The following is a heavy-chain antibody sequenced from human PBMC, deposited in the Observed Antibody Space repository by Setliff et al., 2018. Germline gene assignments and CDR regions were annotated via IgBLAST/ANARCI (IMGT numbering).Heavy chain of an antibody. CDR2: ISPYYGST. D-gene: IGHD2-2*02. V-gene: IGHV1-18*01. Sequence: ASVKVSCTTSGYSFTVFGISCVRQAPGQGLECMRWISPYYGSTDYAQKFQGRVTMTTDTSTSTADMALTRLTTDDTALYYCVRGQGPRTVGAIPFNNWGQGTLVTVSS. J-gene: IGHJ4*02. CDR3: VRGQGPRTVGAIPFNN. CDR1: GYSFTVFG.